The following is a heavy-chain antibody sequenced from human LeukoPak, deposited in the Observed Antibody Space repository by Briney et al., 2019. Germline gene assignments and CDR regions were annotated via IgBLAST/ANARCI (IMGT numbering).Heavy chain of an antibody. Sequence: GGSLRLSCAASGFTLSNHAMIWVRQAPGKGLEWVSSSGSGAMTYYADSVKGRFTISRDNAMDTLYLQMNSLRADDTAVYYCAKDFRAKYGSGAYGWFDPWGQGTLVTVSS. CDR1: GFTLSNHA. D-gene: IGHD3-10*01. CDR3: AKDFRAKYGSGAYGWFDP. J-gene: IGHJ5*02. V-gene: IGHV3-23*01. CDR2: SGSGAMT.